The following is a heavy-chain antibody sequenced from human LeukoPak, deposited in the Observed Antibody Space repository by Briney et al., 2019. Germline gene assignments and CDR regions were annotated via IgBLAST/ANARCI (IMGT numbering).Heavy chain of an antibody. J-gene: IGHJ4*02. CDR1: GFTFSNFG. D-gene: IGHD3-16*02. Sequence: GGSLRLSCAASGFTFSNFGMTWVRQAPGKGLEWVSSISGSDGSSHYADFVKGRFTISRDNSKNTLHLQMNSLRAEDTAVYYCAKSLGVGGYTRYKGFDQWGQGTLVTVSS. CDR2: ISGSDGSS. CDR3: AKSLGVGGYTRYKGFDQ. V-gene: IGHV3-23*01.